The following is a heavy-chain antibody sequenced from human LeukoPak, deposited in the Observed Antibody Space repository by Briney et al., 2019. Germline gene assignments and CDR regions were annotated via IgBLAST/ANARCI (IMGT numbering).Heavy chain of an antibody. CDR1: GITFRSYA. D-gene: IGHD6-19*01. CDR3: AKDDIAVAGYFDS. Sequence: GGSLRLSCAVSGITFRSYAMSWVRQAPGRGLEWVSGISGRGDIIYYADSIKGRFTVSRDNSKNTLHLQMNSLRAEDTALYYCAKDDIAVAGYFDSWGQGTLVTVSS. J-gene: IGHJ4*02. V-gene: IGHV3-23*01. CDR2: ISGRGDII.